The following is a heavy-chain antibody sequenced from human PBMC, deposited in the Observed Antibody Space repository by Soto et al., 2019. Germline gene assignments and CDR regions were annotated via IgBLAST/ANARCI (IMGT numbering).Heavy chain of an antibody. Sequence: GGSLRLSCAASGFTFSSYGMHWVRQAPGKGVEWVAVIWYDGSNKYYADSVKGRFTIPRDNSKKTLYLQMNSLRAEDTAVYYCATDLRATVTGYYFDSWGQGTLVTVSS. J-gene: IGHJ4*02. V-gene: IGHV3-33*01. D-gene: IGHD4-17*01. CDR1: GFTFSSYG. CDR2: IWYDGSNK. CDR3: ATDLRATVTGYYFDS.